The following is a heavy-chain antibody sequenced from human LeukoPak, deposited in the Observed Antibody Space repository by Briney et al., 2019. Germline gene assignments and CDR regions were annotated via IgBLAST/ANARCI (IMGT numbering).Heavy chain of an antibody. CDR2: ISGSGGST. V-gene: IGHV3-23*01. CDR1: GFTFSSYA. CDR3: ATSPRGGYYFDY. D-gene: IGHD3-16*01. J-gene: IGHJ4*02. Sequence: PGGSLRLSCAASGFTFSSYAMSWVRQAPGKGLELVSAISGSGGSTYYADSVKGRFTISRDNSKNTLYLQMNSLRAEDTAVYYCATSPRGGYYFDYWGQGTLVTVSS.